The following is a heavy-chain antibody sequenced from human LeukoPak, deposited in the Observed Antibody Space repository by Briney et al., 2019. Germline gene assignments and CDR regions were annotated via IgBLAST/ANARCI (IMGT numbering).Heavy chain of an antibody. CDR1: GGSFSGYY. J-gene: IGHJ3*02. CDR2: INHSGST. Sequence: SETLSLTCTVYGGSFSGYYWSWIRQPPGKGLEWIGEINHSGSTNHNPSLKSRVTMSVDTSKNQFSLKLSSVTAADTAVYYCARLVGSIAAAGNWYIWGQGTMVTVSS. V-gene: IGHV4-34*01. D-gene: IGHD6-13*01. CDR3: ARLVGSIAAAGNWYI.